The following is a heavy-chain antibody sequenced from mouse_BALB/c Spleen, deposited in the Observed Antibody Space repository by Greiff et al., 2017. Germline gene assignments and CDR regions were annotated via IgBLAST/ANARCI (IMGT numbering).Heavy chain of an antibody. CDR3: TRGPYYYGSAY. D-gene: IGHD1-1*01. Sequence: LMESGAELVKPGASVKLSCKASGYTFTSYYMYWVKQRPGQGLEWIGEINPSNGGTNFNEKFKSKATLTVDKSSSTADMQLSSLTSEDSAVYYCTRGPYYYGSAYWGQGTLVTVSA. CDR1: GYTFTSYY. J-gene: IGHJ3*01. CDR2: INPSNGGT. V-gene: IGHV1S81*02.